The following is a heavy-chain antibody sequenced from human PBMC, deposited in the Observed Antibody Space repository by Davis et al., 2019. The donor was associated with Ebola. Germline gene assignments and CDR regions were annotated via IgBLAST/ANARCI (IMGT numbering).Heavy chain of an antibody. CDR1: GYTFTGYY. Sequence: ASVKVSCKASGYTFTGYYMHWVRQAPGQGLEWMGRINPNTGDTNYAQKFQGRVTMTRDTSISTAYMELSRLTSDDTAVYYCATAPEGITMTLYIYWGQGTLVTVSS. D-gene: IGHD1-14*01. CDR3: ATAPEGITMTLYIY. CDR2: INPNTGDT. V-gene: IGHV1-2*06. J-gene: IGHJ4*02.